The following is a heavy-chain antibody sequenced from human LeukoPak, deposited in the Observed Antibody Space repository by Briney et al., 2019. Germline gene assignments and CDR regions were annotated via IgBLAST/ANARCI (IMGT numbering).Heavy chain of an antibody. D-gene: IGHD5-18*01. CDR3: AKDHIQLWSKGVYFDY. V-gene: IGHV3-23*01. CDR2: ISGSGGST. Sequence: GGSLRLSCAASGFTFSGYAMSWVRQAPGKGLEWVSGISGSGGSTYYADSVKGRFTISRDNSKNTLYLQMNSLRAEDTAVYYCAKDHIQLWSKGVYFDYWGQGTLVTVSS. J-gene: IGHJ4*02. CDR1: GFTFSGYA.